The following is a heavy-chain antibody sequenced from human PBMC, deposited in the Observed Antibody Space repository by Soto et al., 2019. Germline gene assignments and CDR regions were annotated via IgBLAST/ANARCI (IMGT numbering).Heavy chain of an antibody. CDR3: ARVIWFGEKKGNWFDP. CDR1: GGSISSGGYY. D-gene: IGHD3-10*01. V-gene: IGHV4-31*03. Sequence: SETLSLTCTVSGGSISSGGYYWSWIRQHPGKGLEWIGYIYYSGSTYYNPSLKSRVTISVDTSKNQFSLKLSSVTAADTAVYYCARVIWFGEKKGNWFDPWGQGTLVTVSS. CDR2: IYYSGST. J-gene: IGHJ5*02.